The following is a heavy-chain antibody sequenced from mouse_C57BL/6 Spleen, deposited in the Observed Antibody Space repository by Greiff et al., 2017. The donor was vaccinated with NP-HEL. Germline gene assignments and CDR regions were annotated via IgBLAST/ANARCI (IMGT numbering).Heavy chain of an antibody. D-gene: IGHD1-1*01. J-gene: IGHJ4*01. CDR1: GYAFSSSW. V-gene: IGHV1-82*01. CDR3: ARQGPITTGVEDAMDY. Sequence: QVQLQQSGPELVKPGASVKISCKASGYAFSSSWMNWVKQRPGTGLEWIGRIYPGDGDTNYNGKFKGKATLTADKSSSPAYMQLSSLTSEDSAVYFCARQGPITTGVEDAMDYWGQGTSVTVSS. CDR2: IYPGDGDT.